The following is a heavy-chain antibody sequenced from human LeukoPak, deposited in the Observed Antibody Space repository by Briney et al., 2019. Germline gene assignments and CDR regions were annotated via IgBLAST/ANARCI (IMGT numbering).Heavy chain of an antibody. J-gene: IGHJ4*02. Sequence: GGSLRLPCAASGFTVSTKYMSWVRQAPGKGLEWVSVIYSGGPTYRADSVEGRFTISRDTSKNTLYLQMNSLRAEDTAVYYCARVRVGAPGYYFDYWGQGTLVTVSS. CDR2: IYSGGPT. D-gene: IGHD1-26*01. V-gene: IGHV3-53*01. CDR1: GFTVSTKY. CDR3: ARVRVGAPGYYFDY.